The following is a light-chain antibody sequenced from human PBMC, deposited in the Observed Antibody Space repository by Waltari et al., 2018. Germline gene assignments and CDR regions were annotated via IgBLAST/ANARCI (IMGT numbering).Light chain of an antibody. CDR1: QSVRSSS. J-gene: IGKJ2*01. CDR3: QQYGRSWNT. Sequence: EIVLTQSPGTLSLSPGARATLSCRASQSVRSSSLAWYQQKPGQAPRLLIHDASSRATGIPDRFSGSGSGTDFTLTINRLEPEDSAVYYCQQYGRSWNTFGQGTKLEI. V-gene: IGKV3-20*01. CDR2: DAS.